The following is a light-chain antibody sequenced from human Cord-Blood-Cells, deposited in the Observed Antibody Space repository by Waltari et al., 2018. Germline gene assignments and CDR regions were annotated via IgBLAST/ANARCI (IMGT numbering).Light chain of an antibody. CDR1: RSDVGGYNY. V-gene: IGLV2-14*01. CDR3: SSYTSSSTYV. CDR2: DVS. Sequence: QSALTQPASVSGSPGQSITISCTVTRSDVGGYNYVSCYQQHPGKAPNLMIYDVSNRPSGVANRFSGSKSGNTASLTSSGLQAEDEADYYCSSYTSSSTYVCGTGTKVTVL. J-gene: IGLJ1*01.